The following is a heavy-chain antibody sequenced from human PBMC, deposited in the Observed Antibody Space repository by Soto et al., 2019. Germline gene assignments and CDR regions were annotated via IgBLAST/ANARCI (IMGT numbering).Heavy chain of an antibody. CDR1: SGPTRSHN. D-gene: IGHD1-26*01. Sequence: QVQVQQSGPRLVKPSETLSLTCTVSSGPTRSHNWGWIRQSPGRGLEWIGYVYYTGGTSYNPSLNSRLTISADTPTNHISLTLSSVTAADSAIYYCVRQGIDYLHGLVDVWGQGTAVSVSS. J-gene: IGHJ6*02. CDR2: VYYTGGT. CDR3: VRQGIDYLHGLVDV. V-gene: IGHV4-59*08.